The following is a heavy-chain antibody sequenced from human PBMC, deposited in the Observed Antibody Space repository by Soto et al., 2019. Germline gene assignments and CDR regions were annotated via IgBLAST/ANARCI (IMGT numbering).Heavy chain of an antibody. CDR3: ARDRGEYCSSTSCYTYNWFDP. CDR2: IIPIFGTA. CDR1: GGTFSSYA. V-gene: IGHV1-69*01. Sequence: QVQLVQSGAEVKKPGSSVKVSCKASGGTFSSYAISWVRQAPGQGLEWMGGIIPIFGTANYAQKFQGRVTITADESTSTAYMELSSLRSEDMAVYYCARDRGEYCSSTSCYTYNWFDPWGQGTLVTVSS. D-gene: IGHD2-2*02. J-gene: IGHJ5*02.